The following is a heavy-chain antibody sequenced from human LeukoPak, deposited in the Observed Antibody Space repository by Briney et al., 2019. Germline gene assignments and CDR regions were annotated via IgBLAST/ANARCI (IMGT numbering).Heavy chain of an antibody. CDR2: ISSNGGST. V-gene: IGHV3-64D*06. Sequence: GGSLRLSCSASGFTFSSYAMRWVRQAPGKGLEYVSAISSNGGSTYYADSVKGRFTISRDNSKNTLYLQMSSLRAEDTAVYYCVKDPYHRSSWYPASLYYFDYWGQGTLVTVSS. CDR1: GFTFSSYA. D-gene: IGHD6-13*01. J-gene: IGHJ4*02. CDR3: VKDPYHRSSWYPASLYYFDY.